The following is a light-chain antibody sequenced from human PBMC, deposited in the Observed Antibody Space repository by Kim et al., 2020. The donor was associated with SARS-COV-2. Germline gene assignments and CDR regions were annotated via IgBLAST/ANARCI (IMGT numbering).Light chain of an antibody. CDR1: QSIGNS. J-gene: IGKJ1*01. CDR2: AAS. CDR3: QQYNDWRS. V-gene: IGKV3-15*01. Sequence: ETVMTQSPGTLSVSPGGRATLSCRASQSIGNSLAWYKQKPGQPPRLLIYAASTRAIGIPARFSGSGSGTEFTLTISSLQSGDFATYYCQQYNDWRSFGQGTKVDIK.